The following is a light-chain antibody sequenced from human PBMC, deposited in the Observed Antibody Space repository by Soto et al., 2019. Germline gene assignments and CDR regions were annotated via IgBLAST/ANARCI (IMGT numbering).Light chain of an antibody. J-gene: IGLJ2*01. CDR2: DVS. Sequence: QSVLTQPASVSGSPGQSITISCTGTISDVGAYNYVSWYQQHPGKAPKLIIYDVSNRPSGVSNRFSGSKSGNTASLTISGLRAEDEADYSCYSYTSSSTLGVFGGGTKLTVL. CDR3: YSYTSSSTLGV. CDR1: ISDVGAYNY. V-gene: IGLV2-14*03.